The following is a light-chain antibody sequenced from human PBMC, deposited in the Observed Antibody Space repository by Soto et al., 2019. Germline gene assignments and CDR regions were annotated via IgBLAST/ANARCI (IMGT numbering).Light chain of an antibody. J-gene: IGKJ4*01. Sequence: EIVLTQSPGTLSLSPGERATLSCRASHSVSSSYLAWYQQKPGQAPRLLIYGASSRSTGIPDRFSGSGSVTDFTLTISRLEPEDFAVYYCQQYGSSPPLTFGGGTKVEIK. CDR2: GAS. CDR1: HSVSSSY. V-gene: IGKV3-20*01. CDR3: QQYGSSPPLT.